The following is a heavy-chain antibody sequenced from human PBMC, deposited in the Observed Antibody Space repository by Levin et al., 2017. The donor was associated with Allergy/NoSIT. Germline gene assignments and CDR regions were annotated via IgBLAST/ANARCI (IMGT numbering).Heavy chain of an antibody. CDR1: GSTFTNYY. CDR3: ARGLGSYGDSRVYYFDY. Sequence: GGSLRLSCKASGSTFTNYYMHWVRQAPGQGLEWMGWINPNTGATNYAQKFQGRVTMTRDTSISTAYMELSSLTSDDTAVYFCARGLGSYGDSRVYYFDYWGQGTLVTVSS. V-gene: IGHV1-2*02. J-gene: IGHJ4*02. D-gene: IGHD4-17*01. CDR2: INPNTGAT.